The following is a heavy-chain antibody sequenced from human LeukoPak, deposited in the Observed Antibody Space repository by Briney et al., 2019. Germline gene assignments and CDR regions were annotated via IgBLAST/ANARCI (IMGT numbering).Heavy chain of an antibody. CDR3: AKYRGFGDSYDS. D-gene: IGHD3-10*01. Sequence: GGSLRLSCAASGFPFTSYAMSWVRQAPGKGLEWVSSIGGTAGNTYYADSVKGRFTISRDNSKNTMYLQMNSLRAEDTAVYYCAKYRGFGDSYDSWGQGTLVTVSS. V-gene: IGHV3-23*01. CDR2: IGGTAGNT. J-gene: IGHJ4*02. CDR1: GFPFTSYA.